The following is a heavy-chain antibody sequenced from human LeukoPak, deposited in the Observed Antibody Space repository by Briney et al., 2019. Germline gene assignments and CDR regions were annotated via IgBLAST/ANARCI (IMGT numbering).Heavy chain of an antibody. Sequence: SETLSLTCTVSGGSISSSSYYWGWIRQPPGKGLEWIGSIYYSGSTNYNPSLKSRVTISVDTSKNQFSLKLSSVTAADTAVYYCAREHYFLLPFDIWGQGTMVTVSS. V-gene: IGHV4-39*07. CDR3: AREHYFLLPFDI. D-gene: IGHD2/OR15-2a*01. CDR1: GGSISSSSYY. CDR2: IYYSGST. J-gene: IGHJ3*02.